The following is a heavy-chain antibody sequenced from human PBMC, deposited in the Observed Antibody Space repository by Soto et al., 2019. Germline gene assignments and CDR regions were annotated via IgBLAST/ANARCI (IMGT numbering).Heavy chain of an antibody. D-gene: IGHD2-15*01. V-gene: IGHV3-23*01. CDR3: ATGGWYCRGGSCHFDY. Sequence: GGSLRLSCAASGFTFSDDAMSWVRQAPGKGLEWVSGINDNGDSTHYADAVKGRFTISRDNTRKTMYLQMSILRGEDTAVYYCATGGWYCRGGSCHFDYWGQGTLVTVSS. J-gene: IGHJ4*02. CDR2: INDNGDST. CDR1: GFTFSDDA.